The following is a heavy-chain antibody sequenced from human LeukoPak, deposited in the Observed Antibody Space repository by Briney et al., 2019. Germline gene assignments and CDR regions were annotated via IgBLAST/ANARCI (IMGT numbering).Heavy chain of an antibody. J-gene: IGHJ4*02. CDR2: IREDGSEK. CDR1: GFTFSSSW. V-gene: IGHV3-7*01. Sequence: GGSLRLSCAASGFTFSSSWMTWVRQAPGKGLEWVASIREDGSEKTSVDSVKGRFTISRDNAKNSLYLQMDSLRAEDTAVYYCARGPTNGQAFDYWGQGTLVSVSS. D-gene: IGHD2-8*01. CDR3: ARGPTNGQAFDY.